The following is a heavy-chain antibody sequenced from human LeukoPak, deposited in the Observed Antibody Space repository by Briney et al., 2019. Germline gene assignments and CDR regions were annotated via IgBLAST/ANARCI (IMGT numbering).Heavy chain of an antibody. V-gene: IGHV4-39*01. CDR3: ASTLRFLPYRRFDY. CDR2: IYLSGSGSS. Sequence: SETLSLTCSLSGGSIISSNYYWGWIRQPPGKGLECIGSIYLSGSGSSYYNPSLKSRVTIFGDTSKNQFFLRLSSVTAADTAVYYCASTLRFLPYRRFDYWGQGTLVTVPS. J-gene: IGHJ4*02. D-gene: IGHD3-3*01. CDR1: GGSIISSNYY.